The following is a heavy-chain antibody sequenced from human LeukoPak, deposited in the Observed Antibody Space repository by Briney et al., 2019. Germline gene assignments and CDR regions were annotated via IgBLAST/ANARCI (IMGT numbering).Heavy chain of an antibody. J-gene: IGHJ4*02. D-gene: IGHD3-10*01. CDR3: AISGVGFREFRGLDY. CDR1: GFNVSNNY. V-gene: IGHV3-53*01. CDR2: IFSSGPT. Sequence: PGGSVRLSWASSGFNVSNNYMNWVRQAPGKGLEWVSVIFSSGPTYYADSVKGRFTISRDTSKDALYLQMNSLRAEDTAVYYCAISGVGFREFRGLDYWGQGTLVTVSS.